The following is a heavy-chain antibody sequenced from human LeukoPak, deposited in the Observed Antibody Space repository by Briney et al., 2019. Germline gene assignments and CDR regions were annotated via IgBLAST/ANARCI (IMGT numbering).Heavy chain of an antibody. CDR2: IYTSGST. Sequence: SETLSLTCTVSGGSISSYYWSWIRQPAGNGLEWIGRIYTSGSTNYNPSLKSRVTMSVDTSKNQFSLKLSSVTAADTAVYYCARDGLAYCGGDCYTNWFDPWGQGTLGTVSS. J-gene: IGHJ5*02. V-gene: IGHV4-4*07. CDR1: GGSISSYY. CDR3: ARDGLAYCGGDCYTNWFDP. D-gene: IGHD2-21*02.